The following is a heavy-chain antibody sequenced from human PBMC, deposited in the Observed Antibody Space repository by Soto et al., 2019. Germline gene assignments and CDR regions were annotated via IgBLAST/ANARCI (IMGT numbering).Heavy chain of an antibody. CDR3: EKGRSGSGSLTPRVDF. Sequence: EVQLLESGGGLVQPGGSLRLSCAASGFTFNNYAMTWVRQAPGKGLEWVSAMSGGGDTTSYADSVKGRFTVSRDGSKNTLYMQMSSLRAEYTALYYCEKGRSGSGSLTPRVDFWGQGTLVTVSS. J-gene: IGHJ4*02. D-gene: IGHD3-10*01. V-gene: IGHV3-23*01. CDR2: MSGGGDTT. CDR1: GFTFNNYA.